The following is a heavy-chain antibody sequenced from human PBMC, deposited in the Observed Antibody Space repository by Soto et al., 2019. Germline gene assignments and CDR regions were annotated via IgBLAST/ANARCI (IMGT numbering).Heavy chain of an antibody. CDR1: GFIFSRHA. J-gene: IGHJ3*02. CDR2: IWYDGSVK. V-gene: IGHV3-33*01. Sequence: QVQLVESGGGVVQPGRSLRLSCAASGFIFSRHAMHWVRQAPGKGLEWVAQIWYDGSVKNYADSMKGRFTISRDSPKKTLFLQMNSLRVEDTAVYYCARDGQDLAPYAFDIWGQGTLVTVSS. CDR3: ARDGQDLAPYAFDI.